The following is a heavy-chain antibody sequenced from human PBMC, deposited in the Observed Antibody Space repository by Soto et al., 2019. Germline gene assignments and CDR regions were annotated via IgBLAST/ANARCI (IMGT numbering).Heavy chain of an antibody. J-gene: IGHJ6*02. CDR2: IFSSGTT. CDR1: GDSIGSGNKY. CDR3: ARVPSPFDFYYAMDV. Sequence: SETLSLTCTVSGDSIGSGNKYWSRIRQAPGKGLEWIGYIFSSGTTYYNPSLKSRLTMSLDTSQNQFSLKLNSVTAADTAVYFCARVPSPFDFYYAMDVWGQGTTVTVSS. D-gene: IGHD3-16*01. V-gene: IGHV4-30-4*02.